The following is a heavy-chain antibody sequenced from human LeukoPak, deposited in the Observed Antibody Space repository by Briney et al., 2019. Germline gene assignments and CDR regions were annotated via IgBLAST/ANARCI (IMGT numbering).Heavy chain of an antibody. V-gene: IGHV3-21*01. CDR1: GLTFSSYS. J-gene: IGHJ1*01. CDR3: ARDLVPAATGGYFQH. CDR2: ISSSSSYI. Sequence: PGGSLRLSCAASGLTFSSYSMNWVRQAPGKGLEWVSSISSSSSYIYYADSVKGRFTISRDNAKNSLYLQMNSLRAEDTAVYYCARDLVPAATGGYFQHWGQGTLVTVSS. D-gene: IGHD2-2*01.